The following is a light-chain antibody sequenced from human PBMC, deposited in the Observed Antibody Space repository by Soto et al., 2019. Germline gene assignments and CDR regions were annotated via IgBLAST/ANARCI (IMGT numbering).Light chain of an antibody. CDR3: QKYNSYSWK. Sequence: DIQMTHSPSTVSASVLYRVTITFRASQSISSWLAWYQQKPGKAPKLLIYKASTLKSGVPSRFSGSGSGTEFTLTISSLQPDDFATYYCQKYNSYSWKFGQGTKVDIK. J-gene: IGKJ1*01. CDR2: KAS. CDR1: QSISSW. V-gene: IGKV1-5*03.